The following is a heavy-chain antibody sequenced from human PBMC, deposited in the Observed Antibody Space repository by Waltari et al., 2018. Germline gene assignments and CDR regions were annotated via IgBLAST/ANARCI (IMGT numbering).Heavy chain of an antibody. V-gene: IGHV3-23*01. CDR2: ISGSGGTS. D-gene: IGHD3-10*01. Sequence: VQLLESGGDLIQTGGSLRLSCAASGFTFSHFAMTWVRQAPGKRLEWVSSISGSGGTSYYTDSVTGRFTISRDNSENTLYLHMNSLRAEDSAIYYCAKDRGSGRIYFDSWGRGTLVAVSS. CDR3: AKDRGSGRIYFDS. J-gene: IGHJ4*02. CDR1: GFTFSHFA.